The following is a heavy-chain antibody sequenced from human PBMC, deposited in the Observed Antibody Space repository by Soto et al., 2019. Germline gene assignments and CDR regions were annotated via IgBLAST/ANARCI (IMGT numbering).Heavy chain of an antibody. CDR1: GFILSNYG. V-gene: IGHV3-48*01. D-gene: IGHD2-15*01. CDR2: ISRSRGI. Sequence: EVQLVESGGGLIQPGGSLRLSCAASGFILSNYGMTWVRQAPGKGLEWVSYISRSRGIYYADSVKGRFSISRDDAKNSLYLQMNSLRAEDTAVYYCGRVSCRGSSCYGADFWGQGTLVTVSS. CDR3: GRVSCRGSSCYGADF. J-gene: IGHJ4*02.